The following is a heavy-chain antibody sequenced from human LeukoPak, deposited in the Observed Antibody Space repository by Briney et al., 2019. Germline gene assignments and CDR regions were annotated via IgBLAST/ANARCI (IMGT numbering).Heavy chain of an antibody. J-gene: IGHJ4*02. Sequence: GGSLRLSCAASGFTFDDYAMHWVRQAPGKGLEWVSGISWNSGSIGYADSVKGRFTISRDNAKNSLYLQMNSLRAEDTALYYCAKENGYSYGHNFDYWGQGTLVTVSS. D-gene: IGHD5-18*01. CDR1: GFTFDDYA. V-gene: IGHV3-9*01. CDR2: ISWNSGSI. CDR3: AKENGYSYGHNFDY.